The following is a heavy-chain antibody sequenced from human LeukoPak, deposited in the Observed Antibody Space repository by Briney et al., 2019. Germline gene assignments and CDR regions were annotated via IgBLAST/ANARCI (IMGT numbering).Heavy chain of an antibody. CDR3: ARHGHCTNGVCYSNYYYHMDV. CDR2: IYPDDSDT. D-gene: IGHD2-8*01. CDR1: GYIFASSW. V-gene: IGHV5-51*01. J-gene: IGHJ6*03. Sequence: GGSLRLSCRGSGYIFASSWIGWVRQTPGKGLEWMGIIYPDDSDTRYSPSFEGQITISVDKSISTAYLQWSSLKASDTAVYYCARHGHCTNGVCYSNYYYHMDVWGKGTTVTVSS.